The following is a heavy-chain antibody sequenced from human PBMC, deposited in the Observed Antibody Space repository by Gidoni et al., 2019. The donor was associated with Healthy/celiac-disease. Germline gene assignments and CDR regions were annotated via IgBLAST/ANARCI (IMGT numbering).Heavy chain of an antibody. Sequence: QLQLQESGAGLVKPSETLSLTCTVPGGSLSSSIYYWGWIRQPPGKGLEWLGSVYYSGSTYNNPSLKSRVTMSLDTSTNRFSLKLSSVTAADTAVYYCATFRISSSKGDYWGRGTLVTVSS. J-gene: IGHJ4*02. CDR1: GGSLSSSIYY. CDR2: VYYSGST. CDR3: ATFRISSSKGDY. D-gene: IGHD2-15*01. V-gene: IGHV4-39*01.